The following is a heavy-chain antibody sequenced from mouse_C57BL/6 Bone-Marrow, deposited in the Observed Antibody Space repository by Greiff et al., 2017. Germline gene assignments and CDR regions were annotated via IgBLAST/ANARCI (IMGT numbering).Heavy chain of an antibody. CDR3: ARGDYGGYYFDY. V-gene: IGHV5-17*01. D-gene: IGHD1-1*01. CDR2: ISSGSSTI. CDR1: GFTFSDYG. J-gene: IGHJ2*01. Sequence: EVKLMESGGGLVKPGGSLKLSCAASGFTFSDYGMHWVRQAPEKGLEWVAYISSGSSTIYYADTVKGRFTIARDNAKNTLFLQMTSLRSEDTAMYYCARGDYGGYYFDYWGQGTTLTVSS.